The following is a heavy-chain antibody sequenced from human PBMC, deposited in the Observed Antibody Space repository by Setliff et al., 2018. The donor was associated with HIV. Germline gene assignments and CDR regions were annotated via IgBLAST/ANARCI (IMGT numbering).Heavy chain of an antibody. CDR2: IYHSGST. CDR3: ARRPAGAVAGGYGMDV. V-gene: IGHV4-38-2*01. CDR1: NYSISSAYY. D-gene: IGHD6-19*01. Sequence: SETLSLTCAVSNYSISSAYYWGWIRHPPGKGLERIGSIYHSGSTYYNPSLKSRVTISVDTSKNQFSLKLSSVTAADTAVYYCARRPAGAVAGGYGMDVWGQGTTVTVSS. J-gene: IGHJ6*02.